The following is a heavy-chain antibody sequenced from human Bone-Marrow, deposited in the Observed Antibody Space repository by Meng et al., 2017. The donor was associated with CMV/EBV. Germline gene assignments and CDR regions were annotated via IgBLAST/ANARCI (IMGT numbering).Heavy chain of an antibody. CDR3: AKGYLGYSSSSTIDY. CDR1: GFTFSSYS. D-gene: IGHD6-6*01. J-gene: IGHJ4*01. V-gene: IGHV3-23*01. CDR2: ISGSGGST. Sequence: GESLKISCAASGFTFSSYSMNWVRQAPGKGLEWVSAISGSGGSTYYADSVKGRFTISRDNSKNTLYLQMNSLRAEDTAVYYCAKGYLGYSSSSTIDYWGQGTRVTVSS.